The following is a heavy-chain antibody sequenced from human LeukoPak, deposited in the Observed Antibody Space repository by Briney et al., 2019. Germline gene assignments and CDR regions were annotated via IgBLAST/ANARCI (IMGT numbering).Heavy chain of an antibody. CDR2: INHSGST. J-gene: IGHJ4*02. V-gene: IGHV4-34*01. D-gene: IGHD3-10*01. CDR3: AARKLWFGELLWSY. CDR1: GGSFSCYY. Sequence: PSETLSLTCAVYGGSFSCYYWSWIRQPPGKGLEWIGEINHSGSTNYNPSLKSRVTISVDTSKNQFSLKLSSVTAADTAVYYCAARKLWFGELLWSYWGQGTLVTVSS.